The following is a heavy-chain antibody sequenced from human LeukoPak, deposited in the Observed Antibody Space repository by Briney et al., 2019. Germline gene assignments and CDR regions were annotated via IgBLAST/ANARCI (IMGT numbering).Heavy chain of an antibody. J-gene: IGHJ4*02. CDR3: VRRYYYDGTGSYFDY. Sequence: GASLKISCKGSGYNFATHWIAWVRPMPGKGLESMGIIYPGDSDARYNPSFQGQVTISVDKRISTAYMQWNSLEASDTAMYYCVRRYYYDGTGSYFDYWGQGTLVTVSS. V-gene: IGHV5-51*01. CDR1: GYNFATHW. D-gene: IGHD3-22*01. CDR2: IYPGDSDA.